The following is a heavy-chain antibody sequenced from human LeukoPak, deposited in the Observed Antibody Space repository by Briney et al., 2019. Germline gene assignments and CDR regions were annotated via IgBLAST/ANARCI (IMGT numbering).Heavy chain of an antibody. D-gene: IGHD3-22*01. CDR1: GGTFSSYA. V-gene: IGHV1-8*01. Sequence: RASVKVSCKASGGTFSSYAISWVRQAPGQGLEWMGWMNPNSGNTGYAQKFQGRVTITRNTSISTAYMELSSLRSEDTAVYYCARDYYYDSSGHLSYFDYWGQGTLVTVSS. J-gene: IGHJ4*02. CDR2: MNPNSGNT. CDR3: ARDYYYDSSGHLSYFDY.